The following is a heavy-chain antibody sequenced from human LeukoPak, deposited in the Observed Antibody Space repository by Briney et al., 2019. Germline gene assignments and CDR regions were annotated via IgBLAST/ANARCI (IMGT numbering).Heavy chain of an antibody. J-gene: IGHJ4*02. Sequence: SETLSLTCTVSGGSISSYYWTWIRQPPGKGLEWIGYIYFSGSTNYNPSLKNRVTFSVDTSKNQFSLNLSSVTAADTAVYYCARGFPPRRLYDSSGYYSYYFDYWGQGTLVTVSS. CDR2: IYFSGST. CDR1: GGSISSYY. CDR3: ARGFPPRRLYDSSGYYSYYFDY. V-gene: IGHV4-59*01. D-gene: IGHD3-22*01.